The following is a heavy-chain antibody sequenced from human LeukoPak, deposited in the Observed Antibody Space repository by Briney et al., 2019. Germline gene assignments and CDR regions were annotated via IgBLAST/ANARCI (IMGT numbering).Heavy chain of an antibody. CDR1: GITFSDYA. V-gene: IGHV3-23*01. CDR2: IGGSGGDT. J-gene: IGHJ4*02. Sequence: GGSLRISCVASGITFSDYAMTWVRQAPGNGLEWVSSIGGSGGDTNYADSVKGRFTISRDNFKNTLYLQMNSLRVEDTALYYCADWNYVHYWGQGILVTVSS. D-gene: IGHD1-7*01. CDR3: ADWNYVHY.